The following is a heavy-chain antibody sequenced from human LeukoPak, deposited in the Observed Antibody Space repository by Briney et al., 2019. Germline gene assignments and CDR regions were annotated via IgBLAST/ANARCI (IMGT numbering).Heavy chain of an antibody. CDR1: GYTFTGYY. J-gene: IGHJ4*02. D-gene: IGHD2-2*01. CDR3: ARGSCSSTSCYASDY. V-gene: IGHV1-2*02. Sequence: ASVKVSCKASGYTFTGYYMHWVRQAPGQGLEWMGWINPNSGGTNYAQKFQGRVTMTRDTSISTAYMELSRLRSDDTAVYYCARGSCSSTSCYASDYWGQGTLVTVSS. CDR2: INPNSGGT.